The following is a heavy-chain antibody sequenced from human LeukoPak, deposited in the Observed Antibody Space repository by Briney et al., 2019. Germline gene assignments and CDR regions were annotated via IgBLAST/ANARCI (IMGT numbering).Heavy chain of an antibody. CDR2: INPNTGGT. CDR3: ARTTEAHSWRTRYYDYYMDV. J-gene: IGHJ6*03. D-gene: IGHD6-13*01. V-gene: IGHV1-2*02. CDR1: GYTFTGYY. Sequence: GASVKVSCKTSGYTFTGYYIHWVRQAPGQGLEWMGWINPNTGGTNFAQNFQGRVTMTRDTSISTAYMEVSRLTSDDTAVYYCARTTEAHSWRTRYYDYYMDVWGKGTTVAVSS.